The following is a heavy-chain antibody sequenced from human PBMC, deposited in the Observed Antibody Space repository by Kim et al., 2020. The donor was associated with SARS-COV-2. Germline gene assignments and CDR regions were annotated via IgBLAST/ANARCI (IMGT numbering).Heavy chain of an antibody. CDR3: ARGRGPRITGTRYYYYYGMDV. CDR2: INPNSGGT. V-gene: IGHV1-2*02. Sequence: ASVKVSCKASGYTFTGYYMHWVRQAPGQGLEWMGWINPNSGGTNYAQKFQGRVTMTRDTSISTAYMELSRLRSDDTAVYYCARGRGPRITGTRYYYYYGMDVWGQGTTVTVSS. CDR1: GYTFTGYY. D-gene: IGHD1-7*01. J-gene: IGHJ6*02.